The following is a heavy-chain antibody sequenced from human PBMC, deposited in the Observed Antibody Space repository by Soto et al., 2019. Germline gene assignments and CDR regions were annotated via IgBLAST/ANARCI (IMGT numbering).Heavy chain of an antibody. V-gene: IGHV3-23*01. CDR1: GFTFSSYA. J-gene: IGHJ4*02. CDR2: ISGGGDRA. D-gene: IGHD1-1*01. CDR3: APHAFRGSTGTN. Sequence: EVQLLESGGGSVQPGGSLRLSCAASGFTFSSYAMGWVRQAPGKGLEWVSVISGGGDRAYYANFVKGRFTISRDNSKNTLYMQMNSLRAEETAVYYCAPHAFRGSTGTNWGQGTLVTVST.